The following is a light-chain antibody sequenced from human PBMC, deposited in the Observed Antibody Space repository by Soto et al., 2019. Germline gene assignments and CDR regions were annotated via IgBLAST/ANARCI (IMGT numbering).Light chain of an antibody. V-gene: IGLV2-14*01. CDR3: SSYTSSSTVL. CDR1: SSDVGGYNY. Sequence: QSALTQAASVSGSPGQSITIACTGTSSDVGGYNYVSWYQQHPGKAPKLTIYDVSNRPSGVSNRFSGSKSGNTASLTISGLQAEDEADYYCSSYTSSSTVLFGGGTKLTVL. CDR2: DVS. J-gene: IGLJ2*01.